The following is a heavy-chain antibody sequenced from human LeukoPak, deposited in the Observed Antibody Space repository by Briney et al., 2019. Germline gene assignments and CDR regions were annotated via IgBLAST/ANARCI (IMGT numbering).Heavy chain of an antibody. CDR2: MIPILGIA. CDR1: GCTFSSYT. CDR3: ETYGDYLLHPHFDC. J-gene: IGHJ4*02. Sequence: SVKVSCKASGCTFSSYTISWVRQAPGQGLEWMGRMIPILGIANYAQKFQGRVTITADNSTSTAYMELSSLTSDDTTVYYCETYGDYLLHPHFDCWGQATLVTVPS. V-gene: IGHV1-69*02. D-gene: IGHD4-17*01.